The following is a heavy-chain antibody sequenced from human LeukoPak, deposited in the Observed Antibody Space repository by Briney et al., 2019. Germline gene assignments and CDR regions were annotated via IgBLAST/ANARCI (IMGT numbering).Heavy chain of an antibody. CDR3: ARERGGTGDVDY. J-gene: IGHJ4*02. CDR1: GYTFTGYY. Sequence: ASVKVSCKASGYTFTGYYMHWVRQAPGQGLEWKGRINPNSGGTNYAQKFQGRVTMTRDTSISTAYMELSRLRSDDTAVYYCARERGGTGDVDYWGQGTLVTVSS. V-gene: IGHV1-2*02. D-gene: IGHD7-27*01. CDR2: INPNSGGT.